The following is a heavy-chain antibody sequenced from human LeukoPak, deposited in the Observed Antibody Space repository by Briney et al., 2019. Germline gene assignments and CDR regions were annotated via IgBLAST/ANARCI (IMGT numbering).Heavy chain of an antibody. V-gene: IGHV3-13*01. CDR1: GFTFSSYD. J-gene: IGHJ4*02. D-gene: IGHD6-19*01. Sequence: GGSLRLSCATSGFTFSSYDMHWVRQATGKGLDWVSAIDIAGDTYYPGSVKGRFTISRDNSKNTLYLQMNSLRAEDTAVYYCARRSGIAVAGAFDYWGQGTLVTVSS. CDR3: ARRSGIAVAGAFDY. CDR2: IDIAGDT.